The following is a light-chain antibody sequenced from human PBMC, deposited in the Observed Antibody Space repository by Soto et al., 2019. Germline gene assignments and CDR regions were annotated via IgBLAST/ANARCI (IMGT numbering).Light chain of an antibody. CDR2: DAT. CDR3: QQYGSSPLT. CDR1: QSVSGRY. V-gene: IGKV3-20*01. Sequence: PGTLSLSPGERATLSCRASQSVSGRYLSWYQQKPGQTPRLLIYDATNRATGIPDRFSGSGSGTDFTLTIDRLEPEDFAVFYCQQYGSSPLTFGQGTKVDIK. J-gene: IGKJ1*01.